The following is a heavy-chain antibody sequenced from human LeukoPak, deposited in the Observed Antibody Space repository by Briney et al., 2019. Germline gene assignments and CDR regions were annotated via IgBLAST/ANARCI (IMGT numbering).Heavy chain of an antibody. CDR1: GYTFTSYA. Sequence: ASVKVSCKASGYTFTSYAMHWVRQAPGQRLEWMGWINAGNGNTKYLQKFQGRVTITRDTSASTAYMELSSLRSEDTAVYYCARDAYRSYSYYFDYWGQGTLVTVSS. V-gene: IGHV1-3*01. J-gene: IGHJ4*02. CDR3: ARDAYRSYSYYFDY. CDR2: INAGNGNT. D-gene: IGHD3-10*01.